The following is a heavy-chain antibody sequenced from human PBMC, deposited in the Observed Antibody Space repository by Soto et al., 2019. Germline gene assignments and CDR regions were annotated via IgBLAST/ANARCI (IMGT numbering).Heavy chain of an antibody. J-gene: IGHJ4*02. D-gene: IGHD3-10*01. CDR3: ARDRRKVGSGFD. CDR2: ISSSSSTI. V-gene: IGHV3-48*02. Sequence: EVQLVESGGGLLQPGGSRRLSCAASEFTFSSYSMTWVRQAPGKGREWVSYISSSSSTIYYADSVKGRFTISRDNAKNSLYLQMDSLRDEDTAVYYCARDRRKVGSGFDWGQGTLVTVSS. CDR1: EFTFSSYS.